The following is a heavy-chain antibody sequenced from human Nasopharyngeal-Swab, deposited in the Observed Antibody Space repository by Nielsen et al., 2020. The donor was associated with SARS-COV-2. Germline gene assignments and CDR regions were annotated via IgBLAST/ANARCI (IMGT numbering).Heavy chain of an antibody. CDR3: AREHDYGDYLDY. V-gene: IGHV3-73*01. CDR2: IRSKGNSYAT. CDR1: GFIFSDSA. D-gene: IGHD4-17*01. J-gene: IGHJ4*02. Sequence: GGSLRLSCAASGFIFSDSAIHWVRQASGKGLEWVGRIRSKGNSYATEYAASVEGRFTISRDDSKNTAYLQMNSLRAEDTAVYYCAREHDYGDYLDYWGQGTLVTVSS.